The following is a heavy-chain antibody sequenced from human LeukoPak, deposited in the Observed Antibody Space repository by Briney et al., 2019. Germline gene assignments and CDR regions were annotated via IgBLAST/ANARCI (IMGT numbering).Heavy chain of an antibody. D-gene: IGHD3-9*01. CDR3: ARVTSDDILTGSLYY. V-gene: IGHV1-69*06. CDR2: IIPTFGTA. J-gene: IGHJ4*02. Sequence: GASVKVSCKASGGTFSSYAISWVRQAPGQGLEWMGGIIPTFGTANYAQKFQGRVTITADKSTSTAYMELSSLRSEDTAVYYCARVTSDDILTGSLYYWGQGTLVTVSS. CDR1: GGTFSSYA.